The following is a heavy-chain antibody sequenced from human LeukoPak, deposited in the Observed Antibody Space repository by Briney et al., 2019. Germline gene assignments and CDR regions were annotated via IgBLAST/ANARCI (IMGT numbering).Heavy chain of an antibody. J-gene: IGHJ4*02. D-gene: IGHD2-15*01. V-gene: IGHV4-34*01. CDR3: AINLGYCGGGTCHPSFDY. CDR1: GGSFSGYY. Sequence: SETLSLTCAVYGGSFSGYYWSWIRQPPGKGLEWIGEINHSGSINYNPSLKSRVTISVDTSKNQFSLKLSSVTAADTAVYYCAINLGYCGGGTCHPSFDYWGQGTLVTVSS. CDR2: INHSGSI.